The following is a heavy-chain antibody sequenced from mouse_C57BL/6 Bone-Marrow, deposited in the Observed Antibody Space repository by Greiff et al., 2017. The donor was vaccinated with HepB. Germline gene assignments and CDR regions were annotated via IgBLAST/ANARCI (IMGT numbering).Heavy chain of an antibody. Sequence: EVKLVESGGDLVKPGGSLKLSCAASGFTFSSYGMSWVRQTPDKRLEWVATISSGGSYTYYPDSVKGRFTISRDNAKNTLYLQMSSLKSEDTAMYYCARKTGFDYWGQGTTLTVSS. V-gene: IGHV5-6*01. J-gene: IGHJ2*01. CDR1: GFTFSSYG. CDR3: ARKTGFDY. D-gene: IGHD4-1*01. CDR2: ISSGGSYT.